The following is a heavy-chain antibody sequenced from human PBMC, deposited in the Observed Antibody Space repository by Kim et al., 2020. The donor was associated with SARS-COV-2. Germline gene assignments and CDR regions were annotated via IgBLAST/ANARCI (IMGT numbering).Heavy chain of an antibody. V-gene: IGHV4-61*07. D-gene: IGHD2-15*01. CDR3: ARRNTPYWYFDL. Sequence: SNPTLKRRVTISVDTSTNQFSLTLSSVTAADTAVYYCARRNTPYWYFDLWGRGTLVTVSS. J-gene: IGHJ2*01.